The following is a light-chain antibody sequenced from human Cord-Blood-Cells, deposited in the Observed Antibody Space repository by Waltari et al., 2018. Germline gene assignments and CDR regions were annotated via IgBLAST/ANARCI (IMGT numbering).Light chain of an antibody. CDR2: AAS. V-gene: IGKV1-39*01. CDR1: QRNISY. CDR3: EQSDSAPLP. Sequence: DIQMTQSPSSLSASVGDRVTITCRANQRNISYLNWYQQKPGKAPKPLIYAASNLQSGVPSRFCGSGSGNEFTLTISSLQPEDFETYGCEQSDSAPLPFGGGTKVEI. J-gene: IGKJ4*02.